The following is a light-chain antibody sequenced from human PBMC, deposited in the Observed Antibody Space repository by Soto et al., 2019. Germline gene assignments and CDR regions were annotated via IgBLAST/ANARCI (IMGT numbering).Light chain of an antibody. Sequence: AIRMTQSPSSFSASTGDRVTITCRASQGISSYLAWNQQKPGKALKLMIYAASTLQSGVPSRFSGSGSGTDFTLALSCLQSEDFATYYCQHYYSYPPTFGPGTKVDIK. V-gene: IGKV1-8*01. CDR1: QGISSY. J-gene: IGKJ3*01. CDR3: QHYYSYPPT. CDR2: AAS.